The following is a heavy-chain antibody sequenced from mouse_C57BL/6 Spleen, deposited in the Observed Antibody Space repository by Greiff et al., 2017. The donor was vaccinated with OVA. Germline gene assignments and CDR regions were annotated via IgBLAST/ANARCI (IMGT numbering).Heavy chain of an antibody. Sequence: VQLQQSGAELVKPGASVKLSCKASGYTFTSYWMQWVKQRPGQGLEWIGEIDPSDSYTNYNQKFKGKATLTVDTSSSTAYMQLSSLTSEDSAVYYCARGDYYGSSYRYYFDYWGQGTTLTVSS. J-gene: IGHJ2*01. CDR2: IDPSDSYT. CDR3: ARGDYYGSSYRYYFDY. D-gene: IGHD1-1*01. CDR1: GYTFTSYW. V-gene: IGHV1-50*01.